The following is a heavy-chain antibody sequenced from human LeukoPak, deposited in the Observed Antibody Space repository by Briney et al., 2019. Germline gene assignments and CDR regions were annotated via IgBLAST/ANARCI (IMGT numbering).Heavy chain of an antibody. V-gene: IGHV3-23*01. CDR3: ARSFGDYGY. J-gene: IGHJ4*02. CDR2: ISGSGGDT. Sequence: GGSLRLSCAASGFTFSTYGMSWFRQTPGKGLEWVSSISGSGGDTYYADSVKGRFTISRDNSRNTVSLQMNSLRGEDAAAYYCARSFGDYGYWGQGTLVTVSS. D-gene: IGHD4-17*01. CDR1: GFTFSTYG.